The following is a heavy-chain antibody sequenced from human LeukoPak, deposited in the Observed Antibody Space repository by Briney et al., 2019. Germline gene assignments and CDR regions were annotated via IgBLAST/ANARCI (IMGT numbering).Heavy chain of an antibody. D-gene: IGHD4-17*01. CDR3: ANSIDFDYGDYYFDY. CDR2: LYYSGST. Sequence: SETLSLTCTVSGDSINNFYWSWIRQPPGKGLEWIGSLYYSGSTYYNPSLKSRVTISVDTSKNQFSLKLSSVTAADTAVYYCANSIDFDYGDYYFDYWGQGALVTISS. V-gene: IGHV4-59*04. CDR1: GDSINNFY. J-gene: IGHJ4*02.